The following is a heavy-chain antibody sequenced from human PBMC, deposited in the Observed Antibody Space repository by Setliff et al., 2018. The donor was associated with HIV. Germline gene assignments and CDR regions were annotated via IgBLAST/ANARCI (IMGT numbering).Heavy chain of an antibody. J-gene: IGHJ3*02. V-gene: IGHV4-34*01. Sequence: PSETLSLTCAVYGGSFSGYYWSWIRQPPGKGLEWIGEINHSGSTNYNPSLKSRVTIFVDTSKNQFSLKLNSVTAAGTAIYYCGRHGHIVVEVPAQARAFDIWGQGTMVTV. CDR3: GRHGHIVVEVPAQARAFDI. CDR1: GGSFSGYY. CDR2: INHSGST. D-gene: IGHD2-2*01.